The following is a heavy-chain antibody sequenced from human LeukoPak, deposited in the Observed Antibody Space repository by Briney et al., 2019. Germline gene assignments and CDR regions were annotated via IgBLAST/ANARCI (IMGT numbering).Heavy chain of an antibody. CDR1: GFTFSSYW. D-gene: IGHD2-21*02. CDR2: INSDGSST. J-gene: IGHJ6*03. Sequence: GGSLRLSCAASGFTFSSYWMHWVRQAPGKGLVWVSRINSDGSSTSYADSVKGRFTISRDNAKNTLYLQMNSLRAEDTAVYYCARGCGGACYRGYYYMDVWGKGTTVTVSS. V-gene: IGHV3-74*01. CDR3: ARGCGGACYRGYYYMDV.